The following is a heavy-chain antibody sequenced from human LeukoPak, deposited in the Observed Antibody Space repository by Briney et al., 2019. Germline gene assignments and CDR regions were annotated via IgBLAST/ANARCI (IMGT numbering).Heavy chain of an antibody. D-gene: IGHD6-13*01. CDR1: GGTFSSYA. Sequence: GASVKVSCKASGGTFSSYAISWVRQAPGQGLEWMGRIIPILGIANYAQKFQGRVTITADKSTSTAYMELSSLRSEDTAVYYCAKDNGYSSSWLHRNYYYYGMDVWGQGTTVTVSS. CDR2: IIPILGIA. V-gene: IGHV1-69*04. CDR3: AKDNGYSSSWLHRNYYYYGMDV. J-gene: IGHJ6*02.